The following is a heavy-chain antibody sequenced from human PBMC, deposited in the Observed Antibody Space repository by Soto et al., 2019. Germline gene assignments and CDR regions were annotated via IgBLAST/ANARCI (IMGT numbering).Heavy chain of an antibody. CDR1: GGSISSGDYY. J-gene: IGHJ5*02. V-gene: IGHV4-30-4*01. Sequence: QVQLQESGPGLVKPSQTLSLTCTVSGGSISSGDYYWSWVRQPPGKGLEWIGYIYYSGSTYYNPSLKSRVTISVDTSRNRSSLKLSSVTAADTAVYYCARRLIAAAVTAWFDPWGQGTLVTVSS. D-gene: IGHD6-13*01. CDR2: IYYSGST. CDR3: ARRLIAAAVTAWFDP.